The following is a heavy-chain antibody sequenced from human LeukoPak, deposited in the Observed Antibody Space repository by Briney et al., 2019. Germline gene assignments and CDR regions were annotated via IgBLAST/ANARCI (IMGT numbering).Heavy chain of an antibody. CDR1: GYTFTSYG. CDR2: ISAYNGNT. J-gene: IGHJ4*02. D-gene: IGHD3-3*01. CDR3: ARAHRRVLRFLEWLLSDTFDY. Sequence: ASVKVSCKASGYTFTSYGISWVRQAPGQGLEWMGWISAYNGNTNYAQKLQGRVIMTTDTSTSTAYMELRSLRSDDTAVYYCARAHRRVLRFLEWLLSDTFDYWGQGTLVTVSS. V-gene: IGHV1-18*01.